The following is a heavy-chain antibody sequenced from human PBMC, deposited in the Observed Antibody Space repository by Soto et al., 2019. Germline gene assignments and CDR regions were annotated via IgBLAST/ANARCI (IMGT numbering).Heavy chain of an antibody. D-gene: IGHD3-22*01. J-gene: IGHJ4*02. CDR2: ISAYNGNT. V-gene: IGHV1-18*04. Sequence: ASVKVSCKASGHTFTSYGISWVRQAPGQGLEWMGWISAYNGNTNYAQKLQGRVTMTTDTSTSTAYMELRSLRSDDTAVYYCARGDHYYDSSGYYTPWFDYWGQGTLVTVSS. CDR1: GHTFTSYG. CDR3: ARGDHYYDSSGYYTPWFDY.